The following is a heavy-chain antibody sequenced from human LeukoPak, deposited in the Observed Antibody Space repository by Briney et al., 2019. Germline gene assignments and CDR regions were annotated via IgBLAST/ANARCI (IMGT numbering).Heavy chain of an antibody. CDR2: IIPIFGTA. V-gene: IGHV1-69*13. Sequence: SVKVSCKASGGTFSSYAISWVRQAPGQGLEWMGGIIPIFGTANYAQKFQGRVTINVDESTDTANMELSSLRSEDTAVYYCARGQGATVPQVGKNWFDPWGQGTRVIVSS. J-gene: IGHJ5*02. CDR1: GGTFSSYA. D-gene: IGHD1-26*01. CDR3: ARGQGATVPQVGKNWFDP.